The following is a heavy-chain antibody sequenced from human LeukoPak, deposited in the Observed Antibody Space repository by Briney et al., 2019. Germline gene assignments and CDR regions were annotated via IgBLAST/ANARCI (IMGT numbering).Heavy chain of an antibody. J-gene: IGHJ4*02. V-gene: IGHV3-23*05. CDR3: TKGFGYYFDY. D-gene: IGHD3-3*01. CDR2: FKTKYNQV. Sequence: PGRSLRLSCAASGFTFSSYAMNWVRQAPGKGLEWVSTFKTKYNQVYYAESVRGRFTISRDNSKNTLSLQMNSLRAEDTALYFCTKGFGYYFDYWGQGTLVTVSS. CDR1: GFTFSSYA.